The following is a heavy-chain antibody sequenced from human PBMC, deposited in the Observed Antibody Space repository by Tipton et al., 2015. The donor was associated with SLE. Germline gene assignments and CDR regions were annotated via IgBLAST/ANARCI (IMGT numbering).Heavy chain of an antibody. CDR2: IKQDGSEK. J-gene: IGHJ6*03. V-gene: IGHV3-7*03. CDR1: GFTFSDYY. CDR3: ARGPAQRYYYYMDV. D-gene: IGHD6-25*01. Sequence: SLRLSCAASGFTFSDYYMSWVRQAPGKGLEWVANIKQDGSEKYYVDSVKGRFTISRDNAKNSLYLQMNSLRAEDTAVYYCARGPAQRYYYYMDVWGKGTTLTVSS.